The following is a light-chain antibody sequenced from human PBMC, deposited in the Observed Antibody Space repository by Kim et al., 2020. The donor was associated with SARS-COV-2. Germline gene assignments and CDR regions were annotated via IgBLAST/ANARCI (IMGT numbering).Light chain of an antibody. V-gene: IGKV3-15*01. Sequence: SPGEKATPSCRAARRVSSTFVWYQQQPGHAPRLLIYGASTRATGIPARCSGSGSGTEFTLTISSLQSEDFAVYYCQQYNNWRPWTFGQGTKVDIK. CDR3: QQYNNWRPWT. CDR2: GAS. CDR1: RRVSST. J-gene: IGKJ1*01.